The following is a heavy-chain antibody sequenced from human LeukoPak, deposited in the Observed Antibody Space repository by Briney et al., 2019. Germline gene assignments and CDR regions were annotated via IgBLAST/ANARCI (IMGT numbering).Heavy chain of an antibody. Sequence: GASVKVSCKGSGYTFTAYYMDWVRQAPGQGLEWMGRINPNSGGTNYAQKFQGRVTMTGDTSISPAYMELSGLTSDDTAVYYCASGLGGNYPGNWGQGTQVTVSS. J-gene: IGHJ4*02. CDR2: INPNSGGT. CDR3: ASGLGGNYPGN. V-gene: IGHV1-2*02. D-gene: IGHD2-21*01. CDR1: GYTFTAYY.